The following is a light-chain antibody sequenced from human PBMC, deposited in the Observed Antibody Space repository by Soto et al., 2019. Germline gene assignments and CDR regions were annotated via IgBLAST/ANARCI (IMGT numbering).Light chain of an antibody. CDR1: QSISSR. V-gene: IGKV3-15*01. Sequence: EIVMTQSPATLSVSPGERATLSCRASQSISSRLAWYQQKPGQAPRLLIHDASTRVTGIPARFSGSGSGTEFILTISSLQSEDFTVYYCQQYNNWLYTFGQGTKLEIK. CDR2: DAS. J-gene: IGKJ2*01. CDR3: QQYNNWLYT.